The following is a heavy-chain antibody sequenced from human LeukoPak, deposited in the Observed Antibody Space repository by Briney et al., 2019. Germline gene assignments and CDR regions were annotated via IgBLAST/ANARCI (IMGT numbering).Heavy chain of an antibody. CDR2: IIPILGTA. J-gene: IGHJ6*03. CDR3: ARGASKAYYDFWSGQDYYYMDV. D-gene: IGHD3-3*01. V-gene: IGHV1-69*13. CDR1: GGTFSSYA. Sequence: GASVKVSCKASGGTFSSYAISWVRQAPGQGLEWMGGIIPILGTANYAQKFQGRVTITADESTSTAYMELSSLRSEDTAVYYCARGASKAYYDFWSGQDYYYMDVWGKGTTVTVSS.